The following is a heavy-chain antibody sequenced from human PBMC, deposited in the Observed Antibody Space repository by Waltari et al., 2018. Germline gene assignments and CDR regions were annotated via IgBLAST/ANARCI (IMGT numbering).Heavy chain of an antibody. V-gene: IGHV3-33*01. CDR1: GFTFSSYG. CDR2: IWYDGSNK. J-gene: IGHJ4*02. CDR3: AREPRVRLRWYPEAYFDY. D-gene: IGHD4-17*01. Sequence: QVQLVESGGGVVQPGRSLRLSCAASGFTFSSYGMHWVRQAPGKGLEWVAVIWYDGSNKYYADSVKGRFTISRDNSKNTLYLQMNSLRAEDTAVYYCAREPRVRLRWYPEAYFDYWGQGTLVTVSS.